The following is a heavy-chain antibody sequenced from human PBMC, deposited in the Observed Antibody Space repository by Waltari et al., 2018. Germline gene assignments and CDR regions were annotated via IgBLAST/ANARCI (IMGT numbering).Heavy chain of an antibody. Sequence: EVQLVESGGGLVKPGGSLRLSCAASGFTFSSYSMNWVRQAPGKGLEWVSSISSSSYIYYADSVKGRFTISRDNAKNSLYLQMNSLRAEDTAVYYCAREGGYEIGDYWGQGTLVTVSS. CDR3: AREGGYEIGDY. J-gene: IGHJ4*02. CDR2: ISSSSYI. V-gene: IGHV3-21*01. D-gene: IGHD5-12*01. CDR1: GFTFSSYS.